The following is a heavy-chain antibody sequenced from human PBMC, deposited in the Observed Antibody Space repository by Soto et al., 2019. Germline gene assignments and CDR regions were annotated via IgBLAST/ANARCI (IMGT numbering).Heavy chain of an antibody. D-gene: IGHD5-12*01. J-gene: IGHJ4*02. CDR1: GGSISSGGYS. Sequence: QLQLQESGSGLVKPSQNLYLTCAVSGGSISSGGYSWSWIRQPPGKGLEWSGYIYHSGSTYYNQSLKSRVTISVDRSKNQFSLKLSSVTAADTAVYYCAAVGGLPRYYWGQGTLVTVSS. V-gene: IGHV4-30-2*01. CDR3: AAVGGLPRYY. CDR2: IYHSGST.